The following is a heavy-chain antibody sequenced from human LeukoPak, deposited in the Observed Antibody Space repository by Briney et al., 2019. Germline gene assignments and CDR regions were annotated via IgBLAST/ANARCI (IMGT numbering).Heavy chain of an antibody. J-gene: IGHJ3*02. CDR1: GFTFRSYD. V-gene: IGHV3-30*04. Sequence: PGRSLRLSCAASGFTFRSYDMHWVRQAPGKGLEWVAVISYDGSNKYYADSVKGRFTISRDNSKNTLYLQMNSLRAEDTAVYYCARGYGDYPNAFDIWGQGTMVTVSS. CDR3: ARGYGDYPNAFDI. CDR2: ISYDGSNK. D-gene: IGHD4-17*01.